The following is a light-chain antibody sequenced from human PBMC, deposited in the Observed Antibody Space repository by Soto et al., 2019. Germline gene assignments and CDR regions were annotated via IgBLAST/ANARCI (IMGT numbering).Light chain of an antibody. V-gene: IGLV2-8*01. CDR2: EVS. J-gene: IGLJ1*01. CDR1: SSDFGAYNF. CDR3: SSYAGSNNFV. Sequence: QSVLTQPPSASGSPGQSVTISCTGTSSDFGAYNFVSWYQQHPGKAPKLMIYEVSKRPSGVPDRFSGSKSGNTASLTVSGLQAEDEADYYCSSYAGSNNFVFGTGTKVTVL.